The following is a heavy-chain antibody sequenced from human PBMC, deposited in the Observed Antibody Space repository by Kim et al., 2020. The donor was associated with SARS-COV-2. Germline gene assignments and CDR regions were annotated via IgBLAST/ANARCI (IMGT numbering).Heavy chain of an antibody. V-gene: IGHV3-74*01. CDR3: ARSFHYDILTGIYYYGMDV. D-gene: IGHD3-9*01. J-gene: IGHJ6*02. CDR2: INSDGSST. CDR1: GFTFSSYW. Sequence: GGSLRLSCAASGFTFSSYWMHWVRQAPGKGLVWVSRINSDGSSTSYADSVKGRFTISRDNAKHTLYLQMNSLRAEDTAVYYCARSFHYDILTGIYYYGMDVWGQGTTVTVSS.